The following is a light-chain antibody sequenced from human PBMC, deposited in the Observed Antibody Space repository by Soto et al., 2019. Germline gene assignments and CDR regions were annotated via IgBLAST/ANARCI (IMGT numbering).Light chain of an antibody. CDR2: DVS. CDR3: SSYTSTRPFV. CDR1: SNDVDDYNY. Sequence: QSALTQPASVSGSPGQSITISWTGVSNDVDDYNYVSWYQHHPGKAPKVIIYDVSNRPSGVSNRFSGSTSGNAASLTISGLQAEDEADYYCSSYTSTRPFVFGSGTKVTVL. V-gene: IGLV2-14*03. J-gene: IGLJ1*01.